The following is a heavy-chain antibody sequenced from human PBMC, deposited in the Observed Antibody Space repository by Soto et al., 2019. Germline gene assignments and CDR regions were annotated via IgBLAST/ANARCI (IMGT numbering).Heavy chain of an antibody. V-gene: IGHV4-59*01. D-gene: IGHD3-22*01. Sequence: SGTLSLTCAVSGGSISSYYWSWIRQPPGKGLEWIGYIYYSGSTNYNPALKSRVTISVDTSKNQFSLKLSSVTAADTAVYYCARGSTYYYDSSGSPYFQHWGQGTLVTVS. CDR1: GGSISSYY. J-gene: IGHJ1*01. CDR3: ARGSTYYYDSSGSPYFQH. CDR2: IYYSGST.